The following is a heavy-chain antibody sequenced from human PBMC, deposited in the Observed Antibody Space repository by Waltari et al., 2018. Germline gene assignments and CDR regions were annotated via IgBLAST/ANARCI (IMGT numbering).Heavy chain of an antibody. D-gene: IGHD3-22*01. CDR2: IYYRGST. J-gene: IGHJ3*02. CDR1: GGSISSYY. CDR3: ARARYYYDSSGYYGAFDI. Sequence: QVQLQESGPGLVKPSETLSLTCTVSGGSISSYYWSWIRQPPGQGLEWIGYIYYRGSTNYNPSLKSRVTISVDTSKNQFSLKLSSVTAADTAVYYCARARYYYDSSGYYGAFDIWGQGTMVTVSS. V-gene: IGHV4-59*01.